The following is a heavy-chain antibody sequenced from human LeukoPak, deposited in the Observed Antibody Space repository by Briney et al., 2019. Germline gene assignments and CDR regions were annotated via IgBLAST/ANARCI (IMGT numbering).Heavy chain of an antibody. CDR1: GFTFSSHG. V-gene: IGHV3-48*03. CDR3: AELGITMIGGV. J-gene: IGHJ6*04. CDR2: ISPSGSIS. D-gene: IGHD3-10*02. Sequence: GGSLRLSCAASGFTFSSHGINWVRQAPGKGLEWVSGISPSGSISYYADSVKGRFTISRDNAKNSLYLQMNSLRAEDTAVYYCAELGITMIGGVWGKGTTVTISS.